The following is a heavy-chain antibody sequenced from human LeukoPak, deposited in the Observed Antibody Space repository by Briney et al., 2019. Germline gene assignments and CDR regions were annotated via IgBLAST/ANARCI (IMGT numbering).Heavy chain of an antibody. CDR1: GFSVSSDY. D-gene: IGHD4-23*01. CDR3: ARGYGGHSGDY. V-gene: IGHV3-53*01. J-gene: IGHJ4*02. CDR2: IYTGGIT. Sequence: GGSLRLYCAASGFSVSSDYMSWVRQAPGKGLECVSVIYTGGITYYADSVKGRFTISRDNSKNTLYLQMNSLRAEDTAVYYCARGYGGHSGDYWGQGTLVTVSS.